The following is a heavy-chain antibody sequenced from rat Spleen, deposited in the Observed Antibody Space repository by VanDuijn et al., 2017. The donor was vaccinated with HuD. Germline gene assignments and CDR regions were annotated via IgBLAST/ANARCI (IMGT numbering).Heavy chain of an antibody. CDR1: GFSLPSYH. D-gene: IGHD1-12*02. V-gene: IGHV2-16*01. CDR2: IWAGGGT. CDR3: APYRGSYTHD. Sequence: QVQLKESGPGVVQPSQTLSLTCTVSGFSLPSYHVSWVRQPPGKSLVWMGTIWAGGGTNYNSAVKSRLNITRDTSKRQVFLKMHSVQAEDTAMYFCAPYRGSYTHDWGQGVMVTVSS. J-gene: IGHJ2*01.